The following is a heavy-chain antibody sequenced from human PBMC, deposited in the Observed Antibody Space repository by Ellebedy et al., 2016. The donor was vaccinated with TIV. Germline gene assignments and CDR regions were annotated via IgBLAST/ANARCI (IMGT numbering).Heavy chain of an antibody. J-gene: IGHJ4*02. D-gene: IGHD6-13*01. CDR2: ISWNSGSI. CDR1: GFTSDHYA. CDR3: AKSWADSIAATGIYDY. V-gene: IGHV3-9*02. Sequence: PGGSLRLSCAVSGFTSDHYAMPWVRRATGQGLEWVSGISWNSGSIGYADSVKGRFTISSDNAKNSLYLQMNSLRAEDTALYYCAKSWADSIAATGIYDYWGQGTLVTVSS.